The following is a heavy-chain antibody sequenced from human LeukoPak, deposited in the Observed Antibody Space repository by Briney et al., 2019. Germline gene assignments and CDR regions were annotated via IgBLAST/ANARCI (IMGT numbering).Heavy chain of an antibody. CDR3: AREVDPTFDY. Sequence: GGSLRLSCSASGFTFSTYNMNWVRQAPGKGLEWVSFIGTSSGAIYYADSVKGRFTISRDNAKNSLYLQMNSLRAEDTAVYYCAREVDPTFDYWGQGTLVTVSS. CDR2: IGTSSGAI. V-gene: IGHV3-48*04. J-gene: IGHJ4*02. CDR1: GFTFSTYN.